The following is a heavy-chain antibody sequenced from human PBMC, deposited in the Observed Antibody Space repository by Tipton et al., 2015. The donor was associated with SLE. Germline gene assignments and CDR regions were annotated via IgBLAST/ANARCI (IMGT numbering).Heavy chain of an antibody. J-gene: IGHJ3*02. CDR2: IYHRGRT. D-gene: IGHD3-16*02. V-gene: IGHV4-59*01. CDR3: AGYTDRVGDDAFDI. Sequence: TLSLTCTVSGGSSRNYYWNWIRQSPGKGLEWIGSIYHRGRTNYNPSLESRVTMSLDTSKDQLSLELSAVTAADTAMYYCAGYTDRVGDDAFDIWGQGTMVTVSS. CDR1: GGSSRNYY.